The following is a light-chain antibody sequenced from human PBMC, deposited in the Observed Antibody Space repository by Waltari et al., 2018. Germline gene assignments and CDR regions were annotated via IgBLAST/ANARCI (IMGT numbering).Light chain of an antibody. Sequence: DIQMTQSPSSLAASVGDRVTITCRASQDIRNYLNWYQQKPGKAPNLLIYGTSNLEAGVPSRFRGHGSGTDFTFTISSLQPEDVATYFCQQYGDLPVSFGGGTKVEIK. J-gene: IGKJ4*01. CDR3: QQYGDLPVS. CDR1: QDIRNY. CDR2: GTS. V-gene: IGKV1-33*01.